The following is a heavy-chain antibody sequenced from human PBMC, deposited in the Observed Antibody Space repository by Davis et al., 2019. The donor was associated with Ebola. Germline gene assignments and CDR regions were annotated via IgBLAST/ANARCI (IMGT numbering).Heavy chain of an antibody. CDR2: VNGDGSRT. V-gene: IGHV3-74*01. CDR3: AIPHDFWSGSYRDY. D-gene: IGHD3-3*01. Sequence: GESLKISCAASGFTFRSHWMHWVRQVPGKGLVWVSRVNGDGSRTTYADSVKGRFTISRDNSKNMLYLQMNSLRTEDTAVYYCAIPHDFWSGSYRDYWGQGTLVTVSS. J-gene: IGHJ4*02. CDR1: GFTFRSHW.